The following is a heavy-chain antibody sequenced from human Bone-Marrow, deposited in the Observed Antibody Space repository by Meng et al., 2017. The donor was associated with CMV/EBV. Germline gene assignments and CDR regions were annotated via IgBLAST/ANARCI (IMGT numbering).Heavy chain of an antibody. V-gene: IGHV1-8*01. Sequence: ASVKVSCKASGYTFTKYDINWVRQATGQGPEWMGWVNPNSGNTGYALKFQGRVTMTRDTSTRTAYLELNSLTSADTAVYYCARAWIVVTPGGSPPDVVAAVDHYGMDVWGQGTTVTVSS. CDR3: ARAWIVVTPGGSPPDVVAAVDHYGMDV. D-gene: IGHD5-12*01. CDR2: VNPNSGNT. J-gene: IGHJ6*02. CDR1: GYTFTKYD.